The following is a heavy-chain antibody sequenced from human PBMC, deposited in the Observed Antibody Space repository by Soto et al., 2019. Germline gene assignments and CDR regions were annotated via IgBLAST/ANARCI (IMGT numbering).Heavy chain of an antibody. CDR1: GYTFTSYG. CDR2: ISAYNGNT. J-gene: IGHJ5*02. V-gene: IGHV1-18*04. D-gene: IGHD5-18*01. CDR3: ARDLGNIDSYGVWNWFDP. Sequence: QVQLVQSGAEVEKPGASVKVSCKASGYTFTSYGISWVRQAPGQGLEWMGWISAYNGNTNYAQKLQGRVTMTTDTSTSTAYMELRSLRSDDTAVYYCARDLGNIDSYGVWNWFDPWGQGTLVTVSS.